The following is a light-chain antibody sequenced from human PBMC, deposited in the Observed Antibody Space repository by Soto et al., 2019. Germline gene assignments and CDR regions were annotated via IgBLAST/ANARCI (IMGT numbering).Light chain of an antibody. CDR2: GAS. J-gene: IGKJ1*01. V-gene: IGKV3-15*01. Sequence: EIVITQSPAAVSVTPRERATLSCRASQSVSSNLAWYQQKPGQAPRLLIYGASTRATGIPARFSGSGSGTEFTLTISSLQSEDFAVYYCQQYNNWPWTFGQGTKVDI. CDR1: QSVSSN. CDR3: QQYNNWPWT.